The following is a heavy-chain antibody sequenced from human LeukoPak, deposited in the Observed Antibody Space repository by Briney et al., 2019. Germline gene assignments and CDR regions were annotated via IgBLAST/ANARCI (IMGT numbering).Heavy chain of an antibody. CDR2: ISTAITTT. CDR3: ARDGGKGYEIDY. CDR1: GFPFSNNP. D-gene: IGHD2-2*01. J-gene: IGHJ4*02. Sequence: GGSLRLSCVVSGFPFSNNPMNWVRQAPGKGLEWVSYISTAITTTYYAESVKGRFTISRDNAKNSLYLQMNSLRVEDTAVYYCARDGGKGYEIDYWGQGTLVTVAS. V-gene: IGHV3-48*01.